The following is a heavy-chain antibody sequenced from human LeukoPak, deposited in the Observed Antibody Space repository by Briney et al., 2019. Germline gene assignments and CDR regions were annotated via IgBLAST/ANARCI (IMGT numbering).Heavy chain of an antibody. CDR1: GVSISSSNW. D-gene: IGHD6-13*01. V-gene: IGHV4-4*02. J-gene: IGHJ4*02. CDR3: ATRPGRAAAGTGNYFDY. CDR2: IYHSGST. Sequence: SETLSLTCAVSGVSISSSNWWSWVRQPPGKGLEWIGEIYHSGSTNYNPSLKSRVTISVDKSKNQFSLRLSSVTAADTAVYYCATRPGRAAAGTGNYFDYWGQGTLVTVSS.